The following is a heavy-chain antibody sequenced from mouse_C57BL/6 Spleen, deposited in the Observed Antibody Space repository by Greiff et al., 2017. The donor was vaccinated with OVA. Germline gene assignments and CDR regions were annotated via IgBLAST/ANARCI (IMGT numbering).Heavy chain of an antibody. Sequence: VQLQQSVAELVRPGASVKLSCTASGFSIKNTYMHWVKQRPEQGLEWIGRIDPANGNTKYAPKFQGKATITADTSSNTAYLQLSSLTSEDTAIYYCAWDHGKNAMDYWGQGTSVTVSA. V-gene: IGHV14-3*01. D-gene: IGHD4-1*01. CDR3: AWDHGKNAMDY. J-gene: IGHJ4*01. CDR2: IDPANGNT. CDR1: GFSIKNTY.